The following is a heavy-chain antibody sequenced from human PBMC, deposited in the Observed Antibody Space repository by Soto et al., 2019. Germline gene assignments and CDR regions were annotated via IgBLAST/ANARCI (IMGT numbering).Heavy chain of an antibody. Sequence: EVQLLESGGGLVQPGGSLRLSCAASGFTFSSYAMNWVRQAPGKGLEWVSVISGSGDSTYCADSVKGRFTISRDNSKNTLYLQMNSLRAEDTAVYYCARRGPGTYFDYWGQGTLVTVSS. J-gene: IGHJ4*02. CDR1: GFTFSSYA. V-gene: IGHV3-23*01. CDR3: ARRGPGTYFDY. D-gene: IGHD6-13*01. CDR2: ISGSGDST.